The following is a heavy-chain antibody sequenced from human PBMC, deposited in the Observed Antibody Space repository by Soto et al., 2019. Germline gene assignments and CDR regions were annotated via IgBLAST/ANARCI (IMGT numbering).Heavy chain of an antibody. V-gene: IGHV1-8*01. D-gene: IGHD5-18*01. CDR2: MNPNSDNT. Sequence: QVQLVQSGAEVKKPGASEEVSCKASGYTFTSYDIDWVRQATGQGLEWLGWMNPNSDNTGYAQKFQGRVTMTRNTSISTAYMELSSLRSDDTAVYYCARNRGYRKLSLGYWGQGTLVTVSS. J-gene: IGHJ4*02. CDR1: GYTFTSYD. CDR3: ARNRGYRKLSLGY.